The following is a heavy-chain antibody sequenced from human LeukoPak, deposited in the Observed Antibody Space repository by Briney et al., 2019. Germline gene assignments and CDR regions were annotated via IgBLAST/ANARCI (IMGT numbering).Heavy chain of an antibody. CDR3: ARGIGAVGILYYFDY. D-gene: IGHD6-13*01. CDR2: IYTSGNT. V-gene: IGHV4-4*07. CDR1: GGSISSYY. Sequence: PSETQSLTCTVSGGSISSYYWSCIRQPAGKGLEWIGHIYTSGNTNYNPSLKSRVSMSLDRSKNQFPLKVSSVTAADTAVYYCARGIGAVGILYYFDYWGQGTLVSVSS. J-gene: IGHJ4*02.